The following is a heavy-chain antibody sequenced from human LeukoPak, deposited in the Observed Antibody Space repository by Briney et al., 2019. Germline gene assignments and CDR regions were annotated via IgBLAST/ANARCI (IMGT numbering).Heavy chain of an antibody. CDR2: IYYSGST. CDR1: GGSIRGYY. V-gene: IGHV4-59*08. Sequence: NTSETLSLTCTVSGGSIRGYYWSWIRQPPGKGLEGIGYIYYSGSTNYNPSLKSRVTISVDPSKNQFSIKLSAVTAADTAVYYCARHEFDSGSLPYFDYWGQGILVTVSS. J-gene: IGHJ4*02. D-gene: IGHD3-10*01. CDR3: ARHEFDSGSLPYFDY.